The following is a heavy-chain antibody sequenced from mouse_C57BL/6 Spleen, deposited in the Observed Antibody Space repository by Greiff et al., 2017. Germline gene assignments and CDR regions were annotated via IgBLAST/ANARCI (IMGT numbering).Heavy chain of an antibody. Sequence: QVQLKQPGAELVKPGASVKLSCKASGYTFTSYWMHWVKQRPGQGLEWIGMIHPNSGSTNYNEKFKSKATLTVDKSSSTAYMQLSSLTSEDSAVYYCARSYYYGSFVWGTGTTVTVSS. CDR2: IHPNSGST. D-gene: IGHD1-1*01. CDR1: GYTFTSYW. CDR3: ARSYYYGSFV. V-gene: IGHV1-64*01. J-gene: IGHJ1*03.